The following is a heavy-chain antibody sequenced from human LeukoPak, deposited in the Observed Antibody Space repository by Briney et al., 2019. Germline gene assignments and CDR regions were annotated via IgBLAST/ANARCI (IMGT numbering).Heavy chain of an antibody. Sequence: PSETLSLTCAVYGGSFSGYYWSWIRQPPGKGLEWIGEINHSGSTNYNPSLKSRVTISVDTSKNQFSLKLSSVTAAVTAVYYCARGPRWNYDWFDPWGQGTLVTVSS. CDR2: INHSGST. CDR3: ARGPRWNYDWFDP. D-gene: IGHD1-7*01. J-gene: IGHJ5*02. CDR1: GGSFSGYY. V-gene: IGHV4-34*01.